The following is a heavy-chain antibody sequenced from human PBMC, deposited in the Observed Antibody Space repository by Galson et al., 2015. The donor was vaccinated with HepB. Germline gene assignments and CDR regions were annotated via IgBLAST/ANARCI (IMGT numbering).Heavy chain of an antibody. Sequence: SLRLSCAASGFIFSNYGMHWVRQAPGKGLEWVTFIRYDGTNKYYADSVKGRFTISRDNSKNTVFLQMNSLRPEDTAVYYCAKAGDSSSHDYWGQGTLVTVSS. CDR1: GFIFSNYG. D-gene: IGHD6-13*01. J-gene: IGHJ4*02. CDR3: AKAGDSSSHDY. V-gene: IGHV3-30*02. CDR2: IRYDGTNK.